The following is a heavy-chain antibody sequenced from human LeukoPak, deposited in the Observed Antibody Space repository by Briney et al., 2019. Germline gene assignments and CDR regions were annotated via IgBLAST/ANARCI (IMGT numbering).Heavy chain of an antibody. CDR3: ARGDIVGATTTPFDY. Sequence: GGSLRLSCAASGFTFSSYGMHWVRQAPGKGLEWVAVIWYDGSNKYYADSVKGRFTISRDNSKNTLYLQMNSLRAEDTAVYYCARGDIVGATTTPFDYWGQGTLVTVSS. V-gene: IGHV3-33*01. CDR1: GFTFSSYG. J-gene: IGHJ4*02. CDR2: IWYDGSNK. D-gene: IGHD1-26*01.